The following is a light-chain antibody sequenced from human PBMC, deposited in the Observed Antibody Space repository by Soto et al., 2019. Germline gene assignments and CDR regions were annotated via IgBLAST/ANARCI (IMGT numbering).Light chain of an antibody. CDR2: QDN. CDR3: QAWDSSTYV. V-gene: IGLV3-1*01. Sequence: SYELTQPPSVSVSPGQTASITCSGDKLGDKYACWYQQKPGQSPVLVIYQDNKRPSGITERFSGSNSGNTATLTISGTQAMDEADYYCQAWDSSTYVFGTGTKLTVL. CDR1: KLGDKY. J-gene: IGLJ1*01.